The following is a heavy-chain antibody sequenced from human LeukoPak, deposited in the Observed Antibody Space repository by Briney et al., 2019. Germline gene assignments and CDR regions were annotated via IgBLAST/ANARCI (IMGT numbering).Heavy chain of an antibody. J-gene: IGHJ1*01. CDR2: ISSSSSYI. D-gene: IGHD3-22*01. CDR1: GFTFSSYA. V-gene: IGHV3-21*01. Sequence: PGGSLRLSCAASGFTFSSYAMHWVRRAPGKGLEWVSSISSSSSYIYYADSVKGRFTISRDNAKNSLYLQMNSLRAEDTAVYYCARAAYDSSGYYAEYFQHWGQGTLVTVSS. CDR3: ARAAYDSSGYYAEYFQH.